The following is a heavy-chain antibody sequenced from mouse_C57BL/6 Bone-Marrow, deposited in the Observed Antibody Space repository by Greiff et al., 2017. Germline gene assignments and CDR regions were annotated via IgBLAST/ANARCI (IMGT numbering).Heavy chain of an antibody. Sequence: VQLVESGPGLVAPSQSLSITCTVSGFSLTSYALSWVRQPPGTGLEWLGVIRPGGGTNYNSALTSRLSISKDNSKSQVFLKMNSLQTDDTARYYGARNTGGTVVYFDYWGQGTTLTVSS. D-gene: IGHD1-1*01. CDR1: GFSLTSYA. V-gene: IGHV2-9-1*01. J-gene: IGHJ2*01. CDR2: IRPGGGT. CDR3: ARNTGGTVVYFDY.